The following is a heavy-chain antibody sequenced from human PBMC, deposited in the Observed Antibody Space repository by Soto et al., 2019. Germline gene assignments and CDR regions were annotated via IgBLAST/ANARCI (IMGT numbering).Heavy chain of an antibody. D-gene: IGHD2-21*02. J-gene: IGHJ4*02. CDR1: GFTFDDYG. V-gene: IGHV3-20*04. CDR3: ARGTAVTAINRFDY. CDR2: INWNGGST. Sequence: PGGSLRLSCAASGFTFDDYGMSWVRQAPGKGLEWVSGINWNGGSTGYADSVKGRFTISRDNAKNSLYLQMNSPRAEDTALYYCARGTAVTAINRFDYWGQGTLVTVSS.